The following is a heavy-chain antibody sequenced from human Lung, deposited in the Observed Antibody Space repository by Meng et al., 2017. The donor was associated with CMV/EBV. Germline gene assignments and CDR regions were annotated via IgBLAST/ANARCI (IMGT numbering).Heavy chain of an antibody. CDR3: AKVYTSTNWGYYYGMDV. V-gene: IGHV3-23*03. J-gene: IGHJ6*02. Sequence: GGSXRLXXAASGFSFSSYAMNWVRQAPGRGLEWVSLIYSGGSDTYYVDSVKGRFTISRDDSKNTLYLQMHSLAADDTAIYYCAKVYTSTNWGYYYGMDVWGQGTTVXVSS. CDR1: GFSFSSYA. CDR2: IYSGGSDT. D-gene: IGHD2-2*01.